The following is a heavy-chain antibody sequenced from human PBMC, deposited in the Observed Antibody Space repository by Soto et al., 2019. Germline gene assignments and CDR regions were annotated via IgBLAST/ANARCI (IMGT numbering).Heavy chain of an antibody. CDR3: ARVVVVIPPGYYYAMDA. V-gene: IGHV3-48*02. Sequence: GGSLRLSCAASGFTFSSFHMNWVCQAPGRGLEWVAYITSSSDTIYYSDSVKGRFTISRDNGKNSLFLQMNSLRDEDTAVYYCARVVVVIPPGYYYAMDAWGQGTTVTVSS. CDR2: ITSSSDTI. CDR1: GFTFSSFH. J-gene: IGHJ6*02. D-gene: IGHD3-22*01.